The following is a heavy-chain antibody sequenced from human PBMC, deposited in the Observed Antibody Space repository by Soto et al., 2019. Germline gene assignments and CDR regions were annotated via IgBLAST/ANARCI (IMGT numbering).Heavy chain of an antibody. V-gene: IGHV3-23*01. D-gene: IGHD3-10*01. J-gene: IGHJ4*02. Sequence: EVQLLESGGGLVQPGGSLRLSFAASGFAFSTCAMSWVRQAPGKGLEWVATITGSGDTTYYADSVKGRFTISRDNSMNTLYVQMNSLRAEDSAVYYCAKDWARLRNIYFDSWGQGLLVTVAS. CDR3: AKDWARLRNIYFDS. CDR1: GFAFSTCA. CDR2: ITGSGDTT.